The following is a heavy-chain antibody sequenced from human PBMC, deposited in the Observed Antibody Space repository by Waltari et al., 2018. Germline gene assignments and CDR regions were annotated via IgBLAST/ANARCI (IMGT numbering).Heavy chain of an antibody. D-gene: IGHD3-3*02. J-gene: IGHJ5*02. Sequence: QLQLQESGPGLVKPSETLSLTCTVSGGSISSRGSYWGWIRQPPGQGLEWIGSIAYSGITYYNTSLMSRVTISVDTSKNQFSLKLTSVIAAETAVFYCARFSKSANWIDPWGQGTLVTVSS. CDR3: ARFSKSANWIDP. V-gene: IGHV4-39*01. CDR2: IAYSGIT. CDR1: GGSISSRGSY.